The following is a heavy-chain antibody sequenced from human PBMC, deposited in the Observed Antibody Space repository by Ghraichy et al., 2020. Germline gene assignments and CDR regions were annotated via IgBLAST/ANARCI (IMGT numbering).Heavy chain of an antibody. CDR1: GCSISNSRYY. CDR2: IYYSGST. J-gene: IGHJ6*03. V-gene: IGHV4-39*01. CDR3: ARRGDSSDGYYRYYYYTAYMDV. D-gene: IGHD3-22*01. Sequence: GSLRLSCTVSGCSISNSRYYWGWIRQPPGKGLEWIGSIYYSGSTYYNPSLKSRVTISVDTAKNKFSLKLSSVTAADTAVYYCARRGDSSDGYYRYYYYTAYMDVWGKGTTVTLSS.